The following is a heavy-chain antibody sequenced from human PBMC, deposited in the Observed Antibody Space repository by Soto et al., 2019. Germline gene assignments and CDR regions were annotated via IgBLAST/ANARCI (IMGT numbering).Heavy chain of an antibody. CDR3: AREIVGPAAIHYFDY. CDR1: GGSISSGGYY. V-gene: IGHV4-31*03. Sequence: SETLSLTCTVSGGSISSGGYYWSWIRQHPGKGLEWIGYIYYSGSTYYNPSLKSRVTISVDTSKNQFSLKLSSVTAADTAVYYCAREIVGPAAIHYFDYWGQGTLVTVSS. J-gene: IGHJ4*02. CDR2: IYYSGST. D-gene: IGHD2-2*02.